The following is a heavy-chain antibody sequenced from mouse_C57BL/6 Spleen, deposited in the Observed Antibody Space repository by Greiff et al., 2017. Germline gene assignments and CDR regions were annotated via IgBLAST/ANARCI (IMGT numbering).Heavy chain of an antibody. CDR2: ISYDGSN. Sequence: ESGPGLVKPSQSLSLTCSVTGYSITSGYYWNWIRQFPGNKLEWMGYISYDGSNNYNPSLKNRISITRDTSKNQFFLKLNSVTTEDTATYYCARSYYGPYYFDYWGQGTTLTVSS. J-gene: IGHJ2*01. D-gene: IGHD1-2*01. CDR3: ARSYYGPYYFDY. V-gene: IGHV3-6*01. CDR1: GYSITSGYY.